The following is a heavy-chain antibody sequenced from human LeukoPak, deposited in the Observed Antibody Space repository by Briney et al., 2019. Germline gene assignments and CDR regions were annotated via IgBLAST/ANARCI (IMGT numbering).Heavy chain of an antibody. Sequence: SVKVSCKASGGTFSSYTISWVRRAPGQGLEWMGRIIPILGIANYAQKFQGRVTITADKSTSTAYMELSSLRSEDTAVYYCAREPTYDFWSGHYDYWGQGTLVTVSS. J-gene: IGHJ4*02. CDR2: IIPILGIA. CDR3: AREPTYDFWSGHYDY. CDR1: GGTFSSYT. V-gene: IGHV1-69*04. D-gene: IGHD3-3*01.